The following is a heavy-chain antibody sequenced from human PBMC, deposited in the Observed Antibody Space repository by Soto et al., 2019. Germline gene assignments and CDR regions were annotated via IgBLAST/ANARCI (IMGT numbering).Heavy chain of an antibody. Sequence: DVQLTESGGGLVQPGGSLRLSCGASGFSFGSDWMAWVRQAPGKGLEWVANIRKDGSQEHYAASVRGRFSVSRDNAKDSLYLQMNSLRFEDTAVYYCTRDANYRDDSAYYDVFDIWGQGTMVPVSS. CDR1: GFSFGSDW. CDR2: IRKDGSQE. V-gene: IGHV3-7*05. J-gene: IGHJ3*02. CDR3: TRDANYRDDSAYYDVFDI. D-gene: IGHD3-16*01.